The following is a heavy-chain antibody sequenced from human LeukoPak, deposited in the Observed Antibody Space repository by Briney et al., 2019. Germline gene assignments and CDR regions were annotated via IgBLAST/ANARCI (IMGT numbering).Heavy chain of an antibody. CDR1: GFTFTSFA. J-gene: IGHJ5*02. Sequence: GGSLRLSCAASGFTFTSFAMSWVRQAPGRGLEWVSVIGDRAGGTHYADSVRGRFTISRDSSNNTLYLQMNSLRVEDTAVYYCAKAGGSSWYNWFDPWGQGTLVTVSS. D-gene: IGHD6-13*01. CDR3: AKAGGSSWYNWFDP. CDR2: IGDRAGGT. V-gene: IGHV3-23*01.